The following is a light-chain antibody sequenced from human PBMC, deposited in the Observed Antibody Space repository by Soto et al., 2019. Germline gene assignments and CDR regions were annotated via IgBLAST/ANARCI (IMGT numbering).Light chain of an antibody. CDR2: DAS. V-gene: IGKV3-20*01. Sequence: DIVLTQSPDPLSLSPGERATLSCKSSQSVRSERLAWYQQKPGQAPRLVIFDASTRATGIPERFSGSGSGTHFTLTITSLEPEDVAVYYCQQYGSSPRTLGQGTKVDIK. CDR3: QQYGSSPRT. CDR1: QSVRSER. J-gene: IGKJ1*01.